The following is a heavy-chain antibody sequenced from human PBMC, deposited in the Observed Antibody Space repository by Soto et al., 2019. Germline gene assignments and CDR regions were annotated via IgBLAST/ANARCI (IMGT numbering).Heavy chain of an antibody. CDR1: GYSFTNYW. V-gene: IGHV5-51*01. J-gene: IGHJ3*02. CDR3: ATFSGSYSNAFDI. D-gene: IGHD1-26*01. CDR2: IYPGDSDT. Sequence: PGESLKISCKGSGYSFTNYWIGWVRQIPGKGLEWMGIIYPGDSDTRYSPSFQGQVTISADKSITTAHLQWSSLKASDTAMYYCATFSGSYSNAFDIWGQGTMVTVSS.